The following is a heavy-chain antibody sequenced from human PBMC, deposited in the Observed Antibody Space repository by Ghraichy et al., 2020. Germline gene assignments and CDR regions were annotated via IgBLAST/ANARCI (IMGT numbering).Heavy chain of an antibody. D-gene: IGHD6-19*01. Sequence: GESLNISCKGSGYSFTSYWIGWVRQMPGKGLEWMGIIYPGDSDTRYSPSFQGQVTISADKSISTAYLQWSSLKASDTAMYYCARLAWGELQWLAGDYWGQGTLVTVSS. J-gene: IGHJ4*02. CDR3: ARLAWGELQWLAGDY. CDR2: IYPGDSDT. V-gene: IGHV5-51*01. CDR1: GYSFTSYW.